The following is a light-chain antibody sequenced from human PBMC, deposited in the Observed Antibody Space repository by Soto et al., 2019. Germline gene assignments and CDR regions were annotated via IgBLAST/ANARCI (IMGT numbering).Light chain of an antibody. Sequence: DIVMTQSPLSLPVTPGEPASISCRSSQSLLHSNGYNYLDWYLQKPGQSPXLLIYLGSNRASGVPDRFSGSGSGTDFTLTIRSLQPEDFAVYYCQQRSNWPSFTFGQGTR. CDR1: QSLLHSNGYNY. CDR2: LGS. V-gene: IGKV2-28*01. J-gene: IGKJ5*01. CDR3: QQRSNWPSFT.